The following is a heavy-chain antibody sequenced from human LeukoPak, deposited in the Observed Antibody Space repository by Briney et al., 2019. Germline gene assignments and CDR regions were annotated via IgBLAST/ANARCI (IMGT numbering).Heavy chain of an antibody. CDR2: IYYSGST. D-gene: IGHD1-26*01. CDR1: GGSISSYY. CDR3: ARGVGASDY. J-gene: IGHJ4*02. Sequence: SETLSLTCTVSGGSISSYYWSWIRQPPGKGLEWIGYIYYSGSTNYNPSLKSRIIISIDTSKNQFSLKLSSVTAADTAVYYCARGVGASDYWGQGALVTVSS. V-gene: IGHV4-59*01.